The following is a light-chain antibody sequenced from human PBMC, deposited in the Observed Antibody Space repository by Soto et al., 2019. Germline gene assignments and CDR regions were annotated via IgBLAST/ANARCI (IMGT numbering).Light chain of an antibody. V-gene: IGKV1-33*01. CDR3: QQDYNYPLT. Sequence: DIQMTQSPSSLSASVGDRVTITCQASQDISNYLNWYQQKPGKAPKLLIYDASNLETGVPSRFSGRGYGTDFTFTISSLQPEDFATYFCQQDYNYPLTFGGGTKVDIK. CDR1: QDISNY. J-gene: IGKJ4*01. CDR2: DAS.